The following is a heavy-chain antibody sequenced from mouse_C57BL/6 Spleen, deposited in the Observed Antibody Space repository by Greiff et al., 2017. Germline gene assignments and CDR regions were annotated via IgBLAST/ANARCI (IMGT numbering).Heavy chain of an antibody. CDR1: GYAFSSSW. CDR2: IYPGDGAT. Sequence: QVQLQQSGPELVKPGASVKISCKASGYAFSSSWMNWVKQRPGKGLEWIGRIYPGDGATNYNGKFKGKATLTADKSSSTAYMQLSSLTSEDSAVYVCEKGTGDYAMDYWGQGTSVTVSS. CDR3: EKGTGDYAMDY. D-gene: IGHD4-1*01. J-gene: IGHJ4*01. V-gene: IGHV1-82*01.